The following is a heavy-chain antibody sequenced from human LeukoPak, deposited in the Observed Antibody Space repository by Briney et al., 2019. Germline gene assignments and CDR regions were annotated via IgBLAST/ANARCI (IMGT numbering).Heavy chain of an antibody. D-gene: IGHD2-2*01. Sequence: ASVKVSCKASGYTFTTYYMHWVRQAPGQGLEWMGIINPSGGSTSYAQKFQGRVTMTRDTSTSTAYMELSSLRSEDTAVYYCARGGGIVVVPAAAHYYYYMDVWGKGTTVTVSS. V-gene: IGHV1-46*01. J-gene: IGHJ6*03. CDR2: INPSGGST. CDR3: ARGGGIVVVPAAAHYYYYMDV. CDR1: GYTFTTYY.